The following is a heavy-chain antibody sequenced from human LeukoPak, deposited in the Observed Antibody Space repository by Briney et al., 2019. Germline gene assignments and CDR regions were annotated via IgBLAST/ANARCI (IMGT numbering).Heavy chain of an antibody. J-gene: IGHJ4*02. V-gene: IGHV3-33*06. Sequence: GGSLRLSCAASGFTFSSYGMHWVRQAPGKGLEWVAVIWYDGSNKYYADSVKGRFTISRDNFKNTLYLQMNSLRAEDTAVYYCAKVGATTEDWGQGTLVTVSS. D-gene: IGHD1-26*01. CDR1: GFTFSSYG. CDR2: IWYDGSNK. CDR3: AKVGATTED.